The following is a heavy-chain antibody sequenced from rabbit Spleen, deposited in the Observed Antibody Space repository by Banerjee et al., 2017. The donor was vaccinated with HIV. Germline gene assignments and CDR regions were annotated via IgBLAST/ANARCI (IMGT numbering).Heavy chain of an antibody. CDR3: ARDGSGWGANFNL. CDR1: GFSFSSRYY. Sequence: QSLEESGGDLVKPGASLTLTCTASGFSFSSRYYMCWVRQAPGKGLEWIACIAGSSSGFTYSATWAKGRFTISKTSSTVDLKMTSLTAADTATYFCARDGSGWGANFNLWGPGTLVTVS. J-gene: IGHJ4*01. V-gene: IGHV1S40*01. CDR2: IAGSSSGFT. D-gene: IGHD4-1*01.